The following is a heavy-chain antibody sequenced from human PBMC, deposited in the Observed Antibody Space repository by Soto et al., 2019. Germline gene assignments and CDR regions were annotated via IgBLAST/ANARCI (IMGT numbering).Heavy chain of an antibody. D-gene: IGHD3-16*01. V-gene: IGHV4-59*01. Sequence: QVQLQESGPGLVKPSETLSLTCAVSGASFGTYYWSWIRQPPGKGLEWIGHIFYSGHLNYNPSLKGGLPLSVAPSRNQIYLRRTSVTAADPSVSYCAREGGGYRFDYWGQGPLVTVS. CDR2: IFYSGHL. J-gene: IGHJ4*02. CDR3: AREGGGYRFDY. CDR1: GASFGTYY.